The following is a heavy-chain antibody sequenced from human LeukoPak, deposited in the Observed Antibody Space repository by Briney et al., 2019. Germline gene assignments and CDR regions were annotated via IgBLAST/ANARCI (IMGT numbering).Heavy chain of an antibody. CDR3: ARGAGPQYYYYYYMDV. D-gene: IGHD6-19*01. CDR2: INPNSGGT. J-gene: IGHJ6*03. Sequence: GASVKVSCKASGYTFTSYYMHWVRQAPGQGLEWMGWINPNSGGTNYAQKFQGRVTMTRDTSISTAYMELSRLRSDDTAVYYCARGAGPQYYYYYYMDVWGKGTTVTVSS. V-gene: IGHV1-2*02. CDR1: GYTFTSYY.